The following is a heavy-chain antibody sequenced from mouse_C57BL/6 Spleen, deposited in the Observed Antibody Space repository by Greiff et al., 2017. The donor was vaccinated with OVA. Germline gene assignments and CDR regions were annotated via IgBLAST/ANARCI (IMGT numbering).Heavy chain of an antibody. J-gene: IGHJ2*01. Sequence: DVMLVESGGGLVKPGGSLKLSCAASGFTFSSYALSWVRQTPEKRLEWVATISDGGSYTYYPDNVKGRFTISRDNAKNNLYLQMSHLKSEDTAMYYCARDGERDYFDYWGQGTTLTVSS. V-gene: IGHV5-4*01. CDR2: ISDGGSYT. CDR1: GFTFSSYA. CDR3: ARDGERDYFDY.